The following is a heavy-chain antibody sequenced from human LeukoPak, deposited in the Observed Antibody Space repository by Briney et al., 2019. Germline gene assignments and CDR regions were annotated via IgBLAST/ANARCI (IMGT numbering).Heavy chain of an antibody. V-gene: IGHV1-69*04. CDR2: IIPILGIA. J-gene: IGHJ4*02. CDR1: GGTFSSYA. D-gene: IGHD2-2*02. Sequence: EASVKVSCKASGGTFSSYAISWVRQAPGQGLEWMGRIIPILGIANYAQKFQGRVTITADKSTSTAYMELSSLRSEDTAVYYCARDPLGHCSGSNCYTRMEFDYWGQGTLVTVSS. CDR3: ARDPLGHCSGSNCYTRMEFDY.